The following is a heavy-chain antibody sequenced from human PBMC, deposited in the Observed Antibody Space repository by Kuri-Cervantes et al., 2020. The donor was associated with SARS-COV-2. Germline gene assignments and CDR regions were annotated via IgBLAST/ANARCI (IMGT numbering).Heavy chain of an antibody. V-gene: IGHV1-58*02. Sequence: SVKVSCKSSGSTFSGSAIQWVRQARGQRLEWIGWIVVGSGNTDYAREFQERVTITRDMSTTTVYMELSGLRSDDTAMYYCAPFYYRSINNWSDPWGQGTQVTVSS. CDR1: GSTFSGSA. J-gene: IGHJ5*02. CDR2: IVVGSGNT. D-gene: IGHD3-10*01. CDR3: APFYYRSINNWSDP.